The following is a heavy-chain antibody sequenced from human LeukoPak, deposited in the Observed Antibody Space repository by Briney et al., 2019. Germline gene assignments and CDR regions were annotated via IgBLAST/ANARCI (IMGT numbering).Heavy chain of an antibody. D-gene: IGHD3-3*01. CDR2: INHSGST. V-gene: IGHV4-34*01. J-gene: IGHJ3*02. CDR3: ARGKTIFGVVIIHHAFDI. Sequence: PSETLSLTCAVYGGSFSGYYWSWIRQPPGKGLEWIGEINHSGSTNYNPSLKSRVTISVDTSKNQFSLKLSSVTAADTAVYYCARGKTIFGVVIIHHAFDIWGQGTMVTVSS. CDR1: GGSFSGYY.